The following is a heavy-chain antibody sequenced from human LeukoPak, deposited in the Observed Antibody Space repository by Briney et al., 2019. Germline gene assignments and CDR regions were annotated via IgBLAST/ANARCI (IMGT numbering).Heavy chain of an antibody. Sequence: SETLSLTCTVSGGSFGSSTYYWVRIRQPPGKGLEWIGSIYYNGDTYYSPSLQSRVSISVATSKNQYSLKLSSVTAADTAVYYCARERLSYYYMDAWGKGTTVTVSS. CDR3: ARERLSYYYMDA. CDR2: IYYNGDT. J-gene: IGHJ6*03. V-gene: IGHV4-39*07. D-gene: IGHD1-1*01. CDR1: GGSFGSSTYY.